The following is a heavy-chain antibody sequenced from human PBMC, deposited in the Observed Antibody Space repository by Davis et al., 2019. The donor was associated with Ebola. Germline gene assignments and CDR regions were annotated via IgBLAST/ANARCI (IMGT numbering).Heavy chain of an antibody. D-gene: IGHD1-26*01. V-gene: IGHV1-18*04. Sequence: ASVKVSCKASGYTFISYGISWVRQAPEQGLEWLGWISAYNGNTNYAQNVQGRVTLTTDTSTGTAYMELRSLRSDDTAVYFCARTSIVGTTTTASDIWGQGTKVTVSS. J-gene: IGHJ3*02. CDR1: GYTFISYG. CDR3: ARTSIVGTTTTASDI. CDR2: ISAYNGNT.